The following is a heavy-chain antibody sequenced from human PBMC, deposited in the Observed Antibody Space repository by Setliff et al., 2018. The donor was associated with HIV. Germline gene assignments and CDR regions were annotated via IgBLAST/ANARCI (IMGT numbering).Heavy chain of an antibody. CDR3: ARGADYLGIPSYYYYYMDV. D-gene: IGHD7-27*01. V-gene: IGHV1-8*02. J-gene: IGHJ6*03. CDR2: IIPIFGNT. Sequence: TSYDINWVRRAPGQGLELMGGIIPIFGNTGYAQKFQGRGTMTRDPSISTAYMELSRLRSEDTAVYYCARGADYLGIPSYYYYYMDVWGKGTTVTVSS. CDR1: TSYD.